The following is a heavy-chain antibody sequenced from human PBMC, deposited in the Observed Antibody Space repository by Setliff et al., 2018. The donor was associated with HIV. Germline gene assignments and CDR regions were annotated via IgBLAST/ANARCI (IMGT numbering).Heavy chain of an antibody. D-gene: IGHD6-13*01. CDR1: GGSISSGDYY. CDR2: IDHRGRT. CDR3: VRVSCSSWYSIPRNYYYSKDV. V-gene: IGHV4-39*07. J-gene: IGHJ6*03. Sequence: PSETLSLTCTVSGGSISSGDYYWSWIRQPPGKGLEWIGEIDHRGRTKYNPSLKSRVTTSVDTSKNQFSLRLSSVTAADTAVYYCVRVSCSSWYSIPRNYYYSKDVWGEGTTVTVSS.